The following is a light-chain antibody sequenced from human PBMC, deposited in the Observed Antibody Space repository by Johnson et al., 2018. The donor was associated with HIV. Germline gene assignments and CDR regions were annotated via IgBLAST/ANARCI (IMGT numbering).Light chain of an antibody. V-gene: IGLV1-51*02. CDR3: GTWDSSLSAVRGDV. CDR1: SSNIGNNY. Sequence: QSLLTQPPSVSAAPGQKVTISCSGSSSNIGNNYVSWYQQLPGTAPKLLIYENNKRPSGIPDRFSGSKSGTSATLGITGLQTGDEADYYCGTWDSSLSAVRGDVVGTGTKVTVL. J-gene: IGLJ1*01. CDR2: ENN.